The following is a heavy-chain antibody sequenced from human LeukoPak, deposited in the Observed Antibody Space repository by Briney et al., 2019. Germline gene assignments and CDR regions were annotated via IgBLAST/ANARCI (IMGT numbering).Heavy chain of an antibody. CDR3: AKDLVLTGYCTRFDP. CDR1: GFTFSSYA. V-gene: IGHV3-23*01. D-gene: IGHD3-9*01. CDR2: ISSSGGST. J-gene: IGHJ5*02. Sequence: GGTLRLSCAASGFTFSSYAMTWVRQAPGKGLEWVSAISSSGGSTYYADSVKGRFTISRDNSKNTLYLQMNSLRAEDTAVYYCAKDLVLTGYCTRFDPWGQGTLVTVSS.